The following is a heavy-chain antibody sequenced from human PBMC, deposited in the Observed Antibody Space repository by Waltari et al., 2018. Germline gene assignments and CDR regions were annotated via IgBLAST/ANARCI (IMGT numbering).Heavy chain of an antibody. CDR1: GFTFSSYG. Sequence: QVQLVESGGGVVQPGRSLSLSCAASGFTFSSYGMHWVRQAPGKGLEWVAVIWDDGSNKYYADSVKGRFTISRDNSKNTLYLQMNSLRAEDTAVYYCARDEVGALGVFDYWGQGTLVTVSS. J-gene: IGHJ4*02. CDR3: ARDEVGALGVFDY. CDR2: IWDDGSNK. D-gene: IGHD1-26*01. V-gene: IGHV3-33*01.